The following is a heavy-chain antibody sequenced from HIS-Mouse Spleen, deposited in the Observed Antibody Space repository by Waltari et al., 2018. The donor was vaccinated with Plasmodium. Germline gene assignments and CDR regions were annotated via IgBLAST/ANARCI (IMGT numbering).Heavy chain of an antibody. D-gene: IGHD6-13*01. V-gene: IGHV3-30*03. CDR3: ASSWYWYFDL. J-gene: IGHJ2*01. CDR2: ISYDGSNK. Sequence: QVQLVESGGCVVQPGRSVRLSCAAYGFTFSSYGMHWVRQAPGKGLEWVAVISYDGSNKYYADSVKGRFTISRDNSKNTLYLQMNSLRAEDTAVYYCASSWYWYFDLWGRGTLVTVSS. CDR1: GFTFSSYG.